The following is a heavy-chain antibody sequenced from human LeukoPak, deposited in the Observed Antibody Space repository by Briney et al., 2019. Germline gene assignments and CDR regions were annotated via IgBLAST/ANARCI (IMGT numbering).Heavy chain of an antibody. V-gene: IGHV3-48*03. CDR2: IRSSGDTI. J-gene: IGHJ3*01. CDR3: ARDLVSGAYTFDF. Sequence: GGSLRLSCAASTVTFSTYDINWVRQAPGRGLEWISYIRSSGDTIYYADSVRGRFTISRDNARNSVYLQMNSLRAGDTAVYYCARDLVSGAYTFDFWGRGTMVTVSS. CDR1: TVTFSTYD. D-gene: IGHD3-16*01.